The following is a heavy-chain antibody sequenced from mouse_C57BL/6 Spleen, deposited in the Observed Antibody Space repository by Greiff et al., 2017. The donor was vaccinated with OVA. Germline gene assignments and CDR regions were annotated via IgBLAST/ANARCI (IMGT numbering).Heavy chain of an antibody. Sequence: VQLQQSGPELVKPGASVKISCKASGYSFTSYYIHWVKQRPGQGLEWIGWIYPGSGNTKYNEKFKGKATLTADTSSGTAYMQLSSLTSEDSAVYYCARGYYGSSYAFAYWGQGTLVTVSA. CDR1: GYSFTSYY. J-gene: IGHJ3*01. D-gene: IGHD1-1*01. V-gene: IGHV1-66*01. CDR2: IYPGSGNT. CDR3: ARGYYGSSYAFAY.